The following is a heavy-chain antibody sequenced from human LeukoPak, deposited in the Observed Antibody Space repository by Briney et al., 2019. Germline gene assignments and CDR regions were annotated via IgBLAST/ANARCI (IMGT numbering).Heavy chain of an antibody. CDR1: GFTVSTHY. V-gene: IGHV3-21*01. J-gene: IGHJ4*02. CDR2: ISSSSSYI. D-gene: IGHD3-9*01. CDR3: ARGITYYDILTGSSYYFDY. Sequence: GGSLRLSCAASGFTVSTHYMTWVRQAPGKGLEWVSSISSSSSYIYYADSVKGRFTISRDNAKNSLYLQMNSLRAEDTAVYYCARGITYYDILTGSSYYFDYWGQGTLVTVSS.